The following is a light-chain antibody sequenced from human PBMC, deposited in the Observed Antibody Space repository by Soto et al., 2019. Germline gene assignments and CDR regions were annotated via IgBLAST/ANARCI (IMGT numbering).Light chain of an antibody. J-gene: IGKJ3*01. CDR1: QSVSSSY. V-gene: IGKV3-20*01. CDR3: QHYSSSPPEFT. Sequence: EIVLTQSPGTLSLSPGERATISCRASQSVSSSYLAWYQQRPGQAPRLLIFGASYRATGIPDRFSGSGSGTDFTLTISRLEPEDFAVYYCQHYSSSPPEFTFGPGTKVDSK. CDR2: GAS.